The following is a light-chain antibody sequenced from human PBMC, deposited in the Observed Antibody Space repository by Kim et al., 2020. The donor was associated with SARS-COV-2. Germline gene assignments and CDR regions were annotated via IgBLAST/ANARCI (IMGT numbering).Light chain of an antibody. Sequence: ATLSCNGSSSNIGAGYDVHWYQQLPGTATKLLIYGNSNRPSGVPDRFSGSKSGTSASLAITGLQAEDEADYYCQSYDSSLSGFYVFGTGTKVTVL. CDR2: GNS. CDR1: SSNIGAGYD. CDR3: QSYDSSLSGFYV. V-gene: IGLV1-40*01. J-gene: IGLJ1*01.